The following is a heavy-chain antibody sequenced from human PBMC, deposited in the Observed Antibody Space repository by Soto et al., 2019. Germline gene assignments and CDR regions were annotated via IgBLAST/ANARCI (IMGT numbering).Heavy chain of an antibody. CDR3: VRDRDGGWFHMDV. Sequence: QVQLVESGGGVVQPGRSVRLSCVGSGFLFSHYGMHWVRQAPGKGLEWMAVIWSGGGRESYADSVKGRFAISRDNSKDTLYLQMNNLRVDDTAVYFCVRDRDGGWFHMDVWGQGTTVAVSS. D-gene: IGHD2-15*01. V-gene: IGHV3-33*01. CDR1: GFLFSHYG. J-gene: IGHJ6*02. CDR2: IWSGGGRE.